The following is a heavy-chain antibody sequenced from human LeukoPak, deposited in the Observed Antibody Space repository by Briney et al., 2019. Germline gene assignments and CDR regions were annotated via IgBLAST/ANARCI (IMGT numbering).Heavy chain of an antibody. CDR3: ARRPPSYYFDY. J-gene: IGHJ4*02. CDR1: GGSINSGGYS. V-gene: IGHV4-61*08. CDR2: IYYSGGT. Sequence: SETLSLTCAVSGGSINSGGYSCNWIRQPPGKGLEWIGYIYYSGGTNYNPSLKSRVTISVDTSKNQFSLKLSSVTAADTAVYYCARRPPSYYFDYWGQGTLVTVSS.